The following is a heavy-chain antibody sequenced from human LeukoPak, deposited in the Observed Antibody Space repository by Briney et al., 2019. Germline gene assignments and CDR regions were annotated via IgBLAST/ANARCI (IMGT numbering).Heavy chain of an antibody. CDR1: GGSVSSSSYY. J-gene: IGHJ4*02. V-gene: IGHV4-39*01. CDR2: IYYSGST. CDR3: ARLDWNYSFDY. D-gene: IGHD1-7*01. Sequence: SETLSLTCTVSGGSVSSSSYYWGWIRQPPGKGLEWIGSIYYSGSTYYNPSLKSRVTISVDTSKNQFSLKLSSVTAADTAVYYCARLDWNYSFDYWGQGTLVTVSS.